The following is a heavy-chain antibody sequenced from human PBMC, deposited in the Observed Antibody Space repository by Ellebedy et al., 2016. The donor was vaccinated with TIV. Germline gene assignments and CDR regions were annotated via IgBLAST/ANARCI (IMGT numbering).Heavy chain of an antibody. CDR1: GFTFSSYG. V-gene: IGHV3-33*01. J-gene: IGHJ4*02. CDR2: IWYDGSNK. CDR3: AIPPPYFDY. Sequence: GGSLRLXCAASGFTFSSYGMHWVRQAPGKGLEWVAVIWYDGSNKYYADSVKGRFTISRDNSKNTLYLQMNSLRAEDTAVYYCAIPPPYFDYWGQGTLVTVSS.